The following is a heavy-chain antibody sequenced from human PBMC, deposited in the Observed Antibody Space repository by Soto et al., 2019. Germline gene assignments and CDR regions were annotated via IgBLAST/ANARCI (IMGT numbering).Heavy chain of an antibody. Sequence: PGGSLRLSCAASGFTFNNYAMNWVRQAPGMGLEWVATISNAGGGTYYADSVKGRFTISRDNSKNTLYLQMNGLRAEDTALYYCARWFTYGNFDYFDYWGQGTQVTVSS. CDR3: ARWFTYGNFDYFDY. D-gene: IGHD3-10*01. CDR2: ISNAGGGT. CDR1: GFTFNNYA. V-gene: IGHV3-23*01. J-gene: IGHJ4*02.